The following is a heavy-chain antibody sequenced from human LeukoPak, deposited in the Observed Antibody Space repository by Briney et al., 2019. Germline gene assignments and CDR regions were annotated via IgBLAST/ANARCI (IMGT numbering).Heavy chain of an antibody. Sequence: GGSPRLSCAAPRFTFSDAYMSSIPPGPGKGLGWGSQISSSGSTIYYADSVKGRFTISRDNAKNSLYLQMNSLRAEDTAVYYCAGSLSSSWSRYYFDYWGQGTLVTVSS. D-gene: IGHD6-13*01. J-gene: IGHJ4*02. V-gene: IGHV3-11*01. CDR1: RFTFSDAY. CDR3: AGSLSSSWSRYYFDY. CDR2: ISSSGSTI.